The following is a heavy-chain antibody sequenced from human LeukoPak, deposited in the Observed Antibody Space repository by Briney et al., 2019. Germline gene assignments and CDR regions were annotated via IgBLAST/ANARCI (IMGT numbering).Heavy chain of an antibody. D-gene: IGHD3-3*01. CDR1: GFTVSSNY. CDR3: ARFLGRITISGVVPYGMDV. CDR2: IYSAGGT. Sequence: GGSLRLSCAASGFTVSSNYMTWVRQAPGKGLEWVSFIYSAGGTYYTDSVKGRFTISRHSSKNTLYLQMNSLRGEDTAVYYCARFLGRITISGVVPYGMDVWGQGTTVTVSS. V-gene: IGHV3-53*04. J-gene: IGHJ6*02.